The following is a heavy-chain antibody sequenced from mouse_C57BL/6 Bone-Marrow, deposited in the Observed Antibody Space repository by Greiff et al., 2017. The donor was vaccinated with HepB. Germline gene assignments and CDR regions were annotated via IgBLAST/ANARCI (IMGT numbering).Heavy chain of an antibody. J-gene: IGHJ3*01. CDR2: ISSGGDYI. Sequence: EVKLMESGEGLVKPGGSLKLSCAASGFTFSSYAMSWVRQTPEKRLEWVAYISSGGDYIDYADTVKGRFTISRDNARNTLYLQMSSLKSEDTAMYYCTREDWDEAYWGQGTLVTVSA. CDR1: GFTFSSYA. V-gene: IGHV5-9-1*02. CDR3: TREDWDEAY. D-gene: IGHD4-1*01.